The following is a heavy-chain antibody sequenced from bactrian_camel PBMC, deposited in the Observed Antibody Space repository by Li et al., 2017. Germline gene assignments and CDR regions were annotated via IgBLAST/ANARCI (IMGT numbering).Heavy chain of an antibody. CDR2: IDGDGTT. D-gene: IGHD4*01. J-gene: IGHJ4*01. CDR3: AAHGVDSDYDCSDFRV. CDR1: GYTFRYFC. V-gene: IGHV3S26*01. Sequence: HVQLVESGGGSVQAGGSLRLSCIASGYTFRYFCMAWFRQAPGKERETVATIDGDGTTSYGDSVKGRFTISKDNAKNTLYLQMNSLKPEDTAVYYCAAHGVDSDYDCSDFRVWGQGTQVTVS.